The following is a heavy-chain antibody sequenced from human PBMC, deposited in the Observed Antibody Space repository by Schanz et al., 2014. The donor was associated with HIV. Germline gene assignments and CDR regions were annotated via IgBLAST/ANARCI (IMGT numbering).Heavy chain of an antibody. Sequence: QVQLVQSGSEVKKPGSSVKVSCNPSEGTFRHFGLSWVRQAPGQGLEWMGGMPSMSGTPTYAQKFQGRVTISADESSNTAYLDLPSLTSEDTAVYFCARSLGGVAASWGQGTLVYVSS. CDR2: MPSMSGTP. CDR3: ARSLGGVAAS. J-gene: IGHJ5*02. D-gene: IGHD3-16*01. V-gene: IGHV1-69*01. CDR1: EGTFRHFG.